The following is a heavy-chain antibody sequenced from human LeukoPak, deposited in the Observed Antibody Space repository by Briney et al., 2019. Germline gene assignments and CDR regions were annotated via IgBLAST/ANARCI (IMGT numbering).Heavy chain of an antibody. Sequence: ASVKVSCKASGYTFTSYYMHWVRQAPGQGLEWMGIINPSGGSTSYAQKFQGRVTMTEDTSTDTAYMELSSLRSEDTAVYYCGTDHPMYGSGIHSWGQGTLVTVSS. J-gene: IGHJ4*02. CDR2: INPSGGST. CDR1: GYTFTSYY. D-gene: IGHD3-10*01. V-gene: IGHV1-46*01. CDR3: GTDHPMYGSGIHS.